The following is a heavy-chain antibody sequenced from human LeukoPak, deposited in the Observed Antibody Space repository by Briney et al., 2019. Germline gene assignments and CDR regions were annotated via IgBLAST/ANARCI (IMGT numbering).Heavy chain of an antibody. V-gene: IGHV3-7*01. Sequence: GGSLRLSCAASGFTFSSYWMSWVRQAPGKGLEWVANIKQDGSEKYYVDSVKGRFTISRDNAKNSLYLQMNSLRAEDTAVYYCARTYYDSSGYETLFDXWGQGXXVTV. CDR2: IKQDGSEK. J-gene: IGHJ4*02. CDR3: ARTYYDSSGYETLFDX. D-gene: IGHD3-22*01. CDR1: GFTFSSYW.